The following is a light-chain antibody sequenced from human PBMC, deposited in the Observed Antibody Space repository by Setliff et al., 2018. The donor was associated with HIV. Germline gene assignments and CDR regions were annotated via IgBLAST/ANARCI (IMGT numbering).Light chain of an antibody. CDR1: SSDVGGSNY. CDR2: EVS. CDR3: SSYTFSSTPYV. V-gene: IGLV2-14*01. J-gene: IGLJ1*01. Sequence: QSVLTQPASVSGSPGQSITMSCTGTSSDVGGSNYVSWYQQHPGKAPKLMIYEVSNRPSWVSNRFSGSKSGNTASLTISGLQAEDEADYYCSSYTFSSTPYVFGTGTKVTVL.